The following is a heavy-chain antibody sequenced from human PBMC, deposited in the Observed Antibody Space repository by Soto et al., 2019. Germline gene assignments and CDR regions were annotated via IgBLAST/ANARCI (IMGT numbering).Heavy chain of an antibody. J-gene: IGHJ3*02. V-gene: IGHV2-26*01. D-gene: IGHD4-17*01. CDR1: GFSLSNARMG. Sequence: QVTLKESGPVLVKPTETLTLTRTVSGFSLSNARMGVSWIRQPPGKALEWLAHIFSNDEKSYSTSLKSRLTISKDTSKSQVVLTMTNMDPVDTATYYCARTDMTTVTSNAFDIWGQGTMVTVSS. CDR2: IFSNDEK. CDR3: ARTDMTTVTSNAFDI.